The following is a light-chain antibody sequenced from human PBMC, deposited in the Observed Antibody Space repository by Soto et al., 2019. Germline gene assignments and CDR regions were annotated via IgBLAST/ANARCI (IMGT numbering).Light chain of an antibody. CDR3: CSYSGTYPVV. V-gene: IGLV2-11*01. CDR2: DVT. CDR1: SSDVGGYDY. J-gene: IGLJ2*01. Sequence: QSVLAQPRSVSGSPGQSVTISCTGTSSDVGGYDYVSWYQQHPDKAPRVIISDVTKRPSGVPDRFSASKSGNTASLTISGLLAEDEAAYYCCSYSGTYPVVFGGGTKLTVL.